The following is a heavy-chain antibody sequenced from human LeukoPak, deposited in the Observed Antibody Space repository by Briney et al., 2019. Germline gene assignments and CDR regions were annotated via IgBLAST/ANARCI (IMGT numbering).Heavy chain of an antibody. D-gene: IGHD6-13*01. V-gene: IGHV3-23*01. CDR2: SRADDYST. J-gene: IGHJ4*02. Sequence: GGSLRLSCVAPGFGFSDSAMGWVRLTAGKGLEWVSLSRADDYSTYYADSVKGRFTISRDNSKNTMYLQMNSLRAEDTAIYYCASRPSNTWAGPLDFWGQGTLVTVSS. CDR3: ASRPSNTWAGPLDF. CDR1: GFGFSDSA.